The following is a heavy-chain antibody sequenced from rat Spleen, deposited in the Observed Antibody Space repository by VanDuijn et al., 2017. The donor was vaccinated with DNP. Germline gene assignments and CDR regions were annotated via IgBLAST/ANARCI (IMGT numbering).Heavy chain of an antibody. J-gene: IGHJ3*01. D-gene: IGHD3-1*01. CDR1: AYSITTNY. CDR2: IRYSGST. Sequence: EVQLQESGPGLVKPSQSLSLTCSVTAYSITTNYWGWIRKFPGNQMEWIGHIRYSGSTNNNPSLKSRISITRDTSKNQFFLQVNSVTTEDTATYYCARSGTSSFAYWGQGTLVTVSS. CDR3: ARSGTSSFAY. V-gene: IGHV3-1*01.